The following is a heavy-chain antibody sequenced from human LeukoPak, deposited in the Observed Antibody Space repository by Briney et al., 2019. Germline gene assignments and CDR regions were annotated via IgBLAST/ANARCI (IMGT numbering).Heavy chain of an antibody. D-gene: IGHD5-18*01. CDR1: GYTFTGYY. CDR3: ARGRYSYGYGYAYYYYGMDV. J-gene: IGHJ6*02. Sequence: ASVKVSCKASGYTFTGYYMHWVRQAPGQGLEWMGWINPNSGGTNYAQKFQGWVTMTRDTSISTAHMELSRLRSDDTAVYYCARGRYSYGYGYAYYYYGMDVWGQGTTATVSS. V-gene: IGHV1-2*04. CDR2: INPNSGGT.